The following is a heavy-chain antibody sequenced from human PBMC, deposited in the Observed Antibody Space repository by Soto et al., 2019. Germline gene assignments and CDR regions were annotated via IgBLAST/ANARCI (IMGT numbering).Heavy chain of an antibody. V-gene: IGHV3-30-3*01. Sequence: GSLRLSCATSGFTFSSYAMHWVRQAPGKGLEWVAVISYDGSNKYYADSVKGRFTISRDNSKNTLYLQMNSLRAEDTAVYYCARVSYYDFWSGYYWRDYYYYYGMDVWGQGTTVTVS. CDR3: ARVSYYDFWSGYYWRDYYYYYGMDV. CDR2: ISYDGSNK. CDR1: GFTFSSYA. D-gene: IGHD3-3*01. J-gene: IGHJ6*02.